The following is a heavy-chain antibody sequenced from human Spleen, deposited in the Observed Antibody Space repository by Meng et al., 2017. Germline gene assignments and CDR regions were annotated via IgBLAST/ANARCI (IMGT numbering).Heavy chain of an antibody. D-gene: IGHD2-2*01. CDR1: GGFFSKYV. J-gene: IGHJ4*02. CDR2: VNGVFSSK. CDR3: ARKAGNCISTTCYSLDY. Sequence: SVKVSCKSSGGFFSKYVIGWVRQAPGQGLEWMGGVNGVFSSKHLARKFQDRLTISTDEATSTVYMELTRLTSEDTAVYFCARKAGNCISTTCYSLDYWGQGTLVTVSS. V-gene: IGHV1-69*05.